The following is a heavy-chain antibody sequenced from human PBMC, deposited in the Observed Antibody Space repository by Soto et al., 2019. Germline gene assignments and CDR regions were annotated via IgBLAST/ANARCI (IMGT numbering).Heavy chain of an antibody. J-gene: IGHJ5*02. Sequence: EVQLVESGGGLVKPGGSLRLSCAASGFTFSSYSMNWVRQAPGKGLEWVSSISSSSSYIYYADSVKGRFTISRDNAKNSLYLQMNSRRAEDKAVYYCARAKYYYDSHTGGWFDPWGQGTLVTVSS. CDR1: GFTFSSYS. CDR2: ISSSSSYI. D-gene: IGHD3-10*01. V-gene: IGHV3-21*01. CDR3: ARAKYYYDSHTGGWFDP.